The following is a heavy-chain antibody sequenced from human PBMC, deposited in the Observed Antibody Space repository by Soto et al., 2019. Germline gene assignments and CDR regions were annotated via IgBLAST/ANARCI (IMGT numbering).Heavy chain of an antibody. J-gene: IGHJ4*02. V-gene: IGHV4-59*01. D-gene: IGHD6-19*01. CDR1: VGSISNYY. CDR3: ARECSHSGWFDY. Sequence: QVQLQESGPGLVKHSETLSLTCTVSVGSISNYYWSWIRQPPGKGLEWIGDIYHSGSTNYNPSLKSRVTISVDTYNIQFSLKLSGVTAADTAVYYCARECSHSGWFDYWGQGALVTVSA. CDR2: IYHSGST.